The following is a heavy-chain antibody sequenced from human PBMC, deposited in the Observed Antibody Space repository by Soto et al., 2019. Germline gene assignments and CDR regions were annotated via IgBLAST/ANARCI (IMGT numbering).Heavy chain of an antibody. CDR1: GYTFINYY. J-gene: IGHJ4*02. D-gene: IGHD3-22*01. V-gene: IGHV1-2*02. CDR2: ISPDSGGT. Sequence: GASVKVSCKASGYTFINYYMHWVRQAPGQGFEWMGRISPDSGGTNVAQAFQDRVTMTADTSITTAYMDLARLRPDDTAIFYCARGAQGFFPVSGIYFYFDHWGQGTPVTVSS. CDR3: ARGAQGFFPVSGIYFYFDH.